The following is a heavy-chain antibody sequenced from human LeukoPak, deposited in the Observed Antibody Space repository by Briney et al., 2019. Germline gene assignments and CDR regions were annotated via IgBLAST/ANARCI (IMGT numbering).Heavy chain of an antibody. D-gene: IGHD6-13*01. V-gene: IGHV3-48*04. Sequence: GGSLRLSCEASGFSFSRYWMSWVRQAPVRGLEWVSYISSSGSTIYYADSVKGRFTISRDNAKNSLYLQMNSLRAEDTAVYYCAGSWSPYDAFDIWGQGTMVSVSS. CDR1: GFSFSRYW. J-gene: IGHJ3*02. CDR2: ISSSGSTI. CDR3: AGSWSPYDAFDI.